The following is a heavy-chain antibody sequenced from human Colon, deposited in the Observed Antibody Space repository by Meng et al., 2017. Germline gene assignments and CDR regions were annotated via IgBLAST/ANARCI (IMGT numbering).Heavy chain of an antibody. CDR2: ISYSGST. D-gene: IGHD6-19*01. J-gene: IGHJ5*02. Sequence: QVQLREPGPGLVKPSETLPLTCTVSGGSISSYSWSWIRQPPGKGLEWIGYISYSGSTNYNPSLKSRVTISVDTSKNRFSLRLSSVTAADTAVYYCARGIAVADNWFDPWGQGTLVTVSS. CDR1: GGSISSYS. CDR3: ARGIAVADNWFDP. V-gene: IGHV4-59*01.